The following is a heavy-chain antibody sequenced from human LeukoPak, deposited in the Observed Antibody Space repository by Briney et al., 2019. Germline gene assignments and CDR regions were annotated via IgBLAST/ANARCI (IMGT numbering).Heavy chain of an antibody. CDR2: IIPIFGTA. CDR1: GGTFSSYA. Sequence: SVKVSCKASGGTFSSYAISWVRQAPGQGLEWMGGIIPIFGTANYAQKFQGRVTITTDESTSTAYMELSSLRSEDTAVYYCASERYYYDSSGYYDYWGQGTLVTVSS. V-gene: IGHV1-69*05. D-gene: IGHD3-22*01. J-gene: IGHJ4*02. CDR3: ASERYYYDSSGYYDY.